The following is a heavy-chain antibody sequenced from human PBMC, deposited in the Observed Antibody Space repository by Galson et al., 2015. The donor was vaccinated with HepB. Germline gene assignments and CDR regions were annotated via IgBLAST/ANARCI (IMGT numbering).Heavy chain of an antibody. Sequence: SLRLSCAASGFTFSNYGMHWVRQAPGKGLEYNSGISSNGGSTYYANSVKGRFTISRDNSKNTLYLQMGSLRAEDMALYYCARVRVEATLVDYWGQGTLVTVSS. J-gene: IGHJ4*02. CDR3: ARVRVEATLVDY. V-gene: IGHV3-64*01. CDR1: GFTFSNYG. CDR2: ISSNGGST. D-gene: IGHD1-26*01.